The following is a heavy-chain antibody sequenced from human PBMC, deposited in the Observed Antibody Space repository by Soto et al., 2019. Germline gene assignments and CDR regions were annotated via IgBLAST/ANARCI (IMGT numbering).Heavy chain of an antibody. CDR2: INHSGST. J-gene: IGHJ4*02. CDR1: GGSFSGYY. CDR3: ARGEGCVAPFDY. D-gene: IGHD2-21*01. V-gene: IGHV4-34*01. Sequence: SETLSLTCAVYGGSFSGYYWSWICQPPGKGLDWIGEINHSGSTNYNPSLKSRVTISVDTSKNQFSLKLSSGAASDTAGYYCARGEGCVAPFDYWGQGTLVTVSS.